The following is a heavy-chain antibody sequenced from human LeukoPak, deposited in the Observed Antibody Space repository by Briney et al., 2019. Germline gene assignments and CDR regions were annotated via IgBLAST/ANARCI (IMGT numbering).Heavy chain of an antibody. J-gene: IGHJ4*02. V-gene: IGHV4-59*01. Sequence: SETLSLTCTVSGGSISSYYWSWVRQPPEKGLEWIGYIYYSGSTNYNPSLKSRVTISVDTSKNQFSLQLTSVTAADAAVYFCTRGGSNFDYWGQGTLVTVSS. CDR1: GGSISSYY. CDR2: IYYSGST. D-gene: IGHD3-10*01. CDR3: TRGGSNFDY.